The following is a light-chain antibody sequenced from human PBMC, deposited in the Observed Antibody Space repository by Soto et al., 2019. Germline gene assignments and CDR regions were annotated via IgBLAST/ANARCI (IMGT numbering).Light chain of an antibody. CDR2: GAS. J-gene: IGKJ2*01. V-gene: IGKV3-20*01. CDR1: QSVRGNY. CDR3: QQYGSSLMYT. Sequence: IVLTQSPGTPSLSPGERVTLSCRASQSVRGNYLAWYQHKPGQAPSLLIYGASSRATGIPDRFSGSGSGTDFTLTISRLEPEDVAVYYCQQYGSSLMYTFGQGTKLEIK.